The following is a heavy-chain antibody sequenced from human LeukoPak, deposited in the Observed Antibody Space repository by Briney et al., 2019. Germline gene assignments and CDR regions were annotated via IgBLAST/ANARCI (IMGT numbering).Heavy chain of an antibody. V-gene: IGHV1-69*05. CDR2: IIPIFGTA. CDR1: GGTFSSYA. D-gene: IGHD3-22*01. Sequence: SVKVSCKASGGTFSSYAISWVRQAPGQGLEWMGRIIPIFGTANYAQKFQGRVTITTDESTSTAYMEPSSLRSEDTAVYYCARDHYYDSSGYYLPFDYWSQGTLVTVSS. CDR3: ARDHYYDSSGYYLPFDY. J-gene: IGHJ4*02.